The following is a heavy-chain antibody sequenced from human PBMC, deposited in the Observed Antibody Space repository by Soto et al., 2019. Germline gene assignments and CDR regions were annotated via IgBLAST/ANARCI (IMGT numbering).Heavy chain of an antibody. V-gene: IGHV3-7*01. CDR1: GFTFSSYW. D-gene: IGHD3-3*01. Sequence: PGGSLRLSCAASGFTFSSYWMSWVRQVPGKGLEWVANIKQDGTEKYYVDSVKGRFTISRDNAKNSLYLQMNSLRAEDTAVYYCARGFFSRGSITIFGVVVFTFDYWGQGTLVTVSS. CDR2: IKQDGTEK. J-gene: IGHJ4*02. CDR3: ARGFFSRGSITIFGVVVFTFDY.